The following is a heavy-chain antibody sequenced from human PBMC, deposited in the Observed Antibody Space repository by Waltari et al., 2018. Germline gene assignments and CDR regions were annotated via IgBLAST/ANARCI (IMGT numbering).Heavy chain of an antibody. D-gene: IGHD6-6*01. V-gene: IGHV3-23*01. Sequence: EVQLLESGGGLVQPGGSLRLSCAASGFTFSSYAMSWVRQAPGKGLEWVSAISGSGGRKNYADSVKGRFTISRDNSKNTLYLQMNSLRAEDTAVYYCAKIPQPYSSSSYWGQGTLVTVSS. CDR3: AKIPQPYSSSSY. CDR1: GFTFSSYA. J-gene: IGHJ4*02. CDR2: ISGSGGRK.